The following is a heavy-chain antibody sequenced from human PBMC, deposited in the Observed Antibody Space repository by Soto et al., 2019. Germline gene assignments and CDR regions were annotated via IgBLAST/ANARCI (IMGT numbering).Heavy chain of an antibody. CDR3: ASAAVTGTAGLDF. D-gene: IGHD6-19*01. CDR2: INPSNGGT. CDR1: GYTFSGFY. V-gene: IGHV1-2*02. Sequence: ASVKVSCKASGYTFSGFYMHWVRQAPGQGLEWMGWINPSNGGTKYAEKFQGRVTMTRDTSISTAYVELSRLTSDDTAVYYCASAAVTGTAGLDFWGQGTLVTSPQ. J-gene: IGHJ4*02.